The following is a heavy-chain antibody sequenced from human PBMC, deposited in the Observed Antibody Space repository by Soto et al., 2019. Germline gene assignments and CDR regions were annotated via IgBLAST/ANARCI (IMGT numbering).Heavy chain of an antibody. Sequence: GSLRLSCAASGFAFSMYWMHWVRQVPGKGPEWVSRINDDGSHTNYADSVKGRFTISRDNAKNTLYLQVNDLRAEDTAVYYCTRGPRSTSTGTGAFWGQGTLVTVSS. CDR2: INDDGSHT. V-gene: IGHV3-74*01. CDR1: GFAFSMYW. D-gene: IGHD1-1*01. CDR3: TRGPRSTSTGTGAF. J-gene: IGHJ4*02.